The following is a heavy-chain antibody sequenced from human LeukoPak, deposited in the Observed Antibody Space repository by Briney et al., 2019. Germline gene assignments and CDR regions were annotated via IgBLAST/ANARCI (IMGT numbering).Heavy chain of an antibody. V-gene: IGHV1-69*13. CDR2: IIPVYGTA. CDR3: ATHTGGYNYWWFDI. J-gene: IGHJ5*02. CDR1: GGTFSNYP. D-gene: IGHD5-24*01. Sequence: ASVKVSCKASGGTFSNYPIIWVRLAPGRGLERLGGIIPVYGTANYAQMFHGRITLTAQESTATAYMELRRLTSDDTAMYFCATHTGGYNYWWFDIWGQGTLVTVSS.